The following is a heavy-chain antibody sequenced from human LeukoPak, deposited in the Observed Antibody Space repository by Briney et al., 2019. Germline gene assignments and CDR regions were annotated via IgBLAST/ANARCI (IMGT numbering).Heavy chain of an antibody. J-gene: IGHJ4*02. V-gene: IGHV3-23*01. CDR1: GFTFSSHG. CDR3: ARAARYCSSTSCYPY. D-gene: IGHD2-2*01. CDR2: ISPSGGIT. Sequence: GGSLRLSCAASGFTFSSHGMNWVRQAPGKGLEWVSGISPSGGITYYTDSVKGRFTISRDNAKNTLYLQMNSLRAEDTAVYYCARAARYCSSTSCYPYWGQGTLVTVSS.